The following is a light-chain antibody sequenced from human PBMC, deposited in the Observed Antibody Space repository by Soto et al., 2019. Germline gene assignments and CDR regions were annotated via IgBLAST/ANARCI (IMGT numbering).Light chain of an antibody. CDR3: SSYTSSSTLE. CDR2: DVS. CDR1: SSDVGGYNY. V-gene: IGLV2-14*01. J-gene: IGLJ2*01. Sequence: QSVLTQPASVSGSPGQSITISCTGTSSDVGGYNYVSWYQQHPGKAPNLMIYDVSNRPSGVSNRFSGSKSGNTASLTISGLQAEDEADYYCSSYTSSSTLEFGGGTKLTVL.